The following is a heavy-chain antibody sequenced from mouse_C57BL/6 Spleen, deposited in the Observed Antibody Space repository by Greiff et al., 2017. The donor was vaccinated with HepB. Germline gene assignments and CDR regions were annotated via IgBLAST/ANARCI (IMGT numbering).Heavy chain of an antibody. CDR2: IRSKSNNYAT. CDR1: GFSFNTYA. Sequence: EVNVVESGGGLVQPKGSLKLSCAASGFSFNTYAMNWVRQAPGKGLEWVARIRSKSNNYATYYADSVKDRFTISRDDSESMLYLQMNNLKTEDTAMYYCVRALRWMDYWGQGTSVTVSS. V-gene: IGHV10-1*01. J-gene: IGHJ4*01. D-gene: IGHD1-1*01. CDR3: VRALRWMDY.